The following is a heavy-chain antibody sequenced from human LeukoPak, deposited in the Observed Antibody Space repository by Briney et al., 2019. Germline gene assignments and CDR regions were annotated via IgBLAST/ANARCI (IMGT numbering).Heavy chain of an antibody. D-gene: IGHD6-19*01. CDR2: IYYSGST. CDR3: ARDSKYSSGWFRGLSYFDY. J-gene: IGHJ4*02. CDR1: GGSISSYY. Sequence: PSETLSLTCTVSGGSISSYYWSWIRQPPGKGLEWIGYIYYSGSTNYNPSLKSRVTISVDTSKNQFSLKLSSVTAADTAVYYCARDSKYSSGWFRGLSYFDYWGQGTLVTVSS. V-gene: IGHV4-59*12.